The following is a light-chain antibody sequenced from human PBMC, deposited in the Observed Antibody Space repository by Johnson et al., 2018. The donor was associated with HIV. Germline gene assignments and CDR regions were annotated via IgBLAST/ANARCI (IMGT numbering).Light chain of an antibody. J-gene: IGLJ1*01. CDR1: SSNIGNNY. Sequence: QSVLTQPPSVSAAPGQKVTIFCSGSSSNIGNNYVSWYQQLPGTAPKLLIYDNNKRPSGIPDRFSGSKSGTSATLGITGLQTGDEADYYCGTWDSSLSAHYGFGSGTKVTVL. V-gene: IGLV1-51*01. CDR3: GTWDSSLSAHYG. CDR2: DNN.